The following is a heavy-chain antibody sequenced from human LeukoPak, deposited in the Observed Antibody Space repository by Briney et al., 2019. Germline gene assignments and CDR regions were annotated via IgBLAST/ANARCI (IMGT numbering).Heavy chain of an antibody. D-gene: IGHD5-24*01. Sequence: GGSLRLSCAASGFTLSGYAISWVRDAPGKGLEWVSAISGIGGSTYYADSVKVQFTITSDNSKNTLYLQTNSPTAEDTAVYYCENQTLNGYNFIDYWGQGTLVIASA. CDR2: ISGIGGST. CDR3: ENQTLNGYNFIDY. J-gene: IGHJ4*02. V-gene: IGHV3-23*01. CDR1: GFTLSGYA.